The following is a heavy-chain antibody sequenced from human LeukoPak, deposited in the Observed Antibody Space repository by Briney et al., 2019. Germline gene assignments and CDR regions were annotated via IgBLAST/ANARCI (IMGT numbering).Heavy chain of an antibody. V-gene: IGHV1-69*06. CDR2: IIPIFGTA. CDR1: GGTFSSYA. J-gene: IGHJ6*03. Sequence: SVKVSCKASGGTFSSYAISWVRQAPGQGLEWMGGIIPIFGTANYAQKFQGRVTITADKSTSTAYMELSSLRSEDTAVYYCARGDSSGYYLYYYYMDVWGKGTTVTVSS. CDR3: ARGDSSGYYLYYYYMDV. D-gene: IGHD3-22*01.